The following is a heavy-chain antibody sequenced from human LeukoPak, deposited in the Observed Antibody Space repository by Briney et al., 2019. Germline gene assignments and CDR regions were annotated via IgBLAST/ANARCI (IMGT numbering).Heavy chain of an antibody. CDR2: ISSSSDAI. CDR1: GFTVSDNY. D-gene: IGHD1-14*01. V-gene: IGHV3-11*04. CDR3: ARDPPRRYDY. Sequence: GGSLRLSCAASGFTVSDNYMSWVRQAPGKGLEWVSYISSSSDAIYYADSVKGRFTISRDNAKNSLYLQMNSLRAEDTAVYYCARDPPRRYDYWGQGTLVTVSS. J-gene: IGHJ4*02.